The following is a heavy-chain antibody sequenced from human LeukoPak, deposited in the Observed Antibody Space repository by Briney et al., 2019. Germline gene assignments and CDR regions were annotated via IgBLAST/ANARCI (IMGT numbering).Heavy chain of an antibody. J-gene: IGHJ4*02. CDR3: ARGGGVTYYDSTGYLWYFDY. V-gene: IGHV4-61*05. D-gene: IGHD3-22*01. CDR2: IYYSGST. Sequence: PSETLSLTCTVSGGSISSSSYCWGWIRQPPGKGLEWIGYIYYSGSTKFNPSLKSRVTISVDTSKNQFSLKLSSVTAADTAVYYCARGGGVTYYDSTGYLWYFDYWGQGTLVTVSS. CDR1: GGSISSSSYC.